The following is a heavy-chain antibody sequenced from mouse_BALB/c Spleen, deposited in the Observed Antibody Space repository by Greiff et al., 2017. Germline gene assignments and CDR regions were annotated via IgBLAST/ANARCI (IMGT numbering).Heavy chain of an antibody. CDR3: ARGASLLGAMDY. CDR1: GFTFSSYA. Sequence: EVKLMESGGGLVKPGGSLKLSCAASGFTFSSYAMSWVRQTPEKRLEWVASISSGGSTSYPDSVKGRFTISRDNARNILYLQMSSLRSEDAAMYYCARGASLLGAMDYWGQGTSVTVSS. D-gene: IGHD1-2*01. V-gene: IGHV5-6-5*01. CDR2: ISSGGST. J-gene: IGHJ4*01.